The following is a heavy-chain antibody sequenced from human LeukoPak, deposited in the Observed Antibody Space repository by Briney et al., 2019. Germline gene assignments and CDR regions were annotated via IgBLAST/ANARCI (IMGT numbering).Heavy chain of an antibody. CDR3: ARLSSIAVATFDNWFDP. J-gene: IGHJ5*02. Sequence: GESLKISCKGSGYSLTSYWIGWVRQMPGKGLEWMGIIYPGDSDTRYSPSFQGQVTISADKSISTAYLQWSSLKASDTAMYYCARLSSIAVATFDNWFDPWGQGTLVTVSS. CDR2: IYPGDSDT. CDR1: GYSLTSYW. D-gene: IGHD5-12*01. V-gene: IGHV5-51*01.